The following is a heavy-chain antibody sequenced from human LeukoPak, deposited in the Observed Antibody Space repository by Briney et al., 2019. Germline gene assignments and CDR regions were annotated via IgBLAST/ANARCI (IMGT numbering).Heavy chain of an antibody. J-gene: IGHJ6*03. CDR2: INPSGSST. V-gene: IGHV1-2*06. Sequence: ASVKVSCKASGYSFTSHYMHWVRQAPGQGLEWLGLINPSGSSTLYAQKFQGRVTMTRDTSISTAYMELSRLRSDDTAVYYCARELRSYYMDVWGKGTTVTVSS. D-gene: IGHD4-17*01. CDR1: GYSFTSHY. CDR3: ARELRSYYMDV.